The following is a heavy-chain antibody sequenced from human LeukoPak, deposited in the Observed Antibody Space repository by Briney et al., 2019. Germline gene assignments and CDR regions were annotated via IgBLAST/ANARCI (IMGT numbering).Heavy chain of an antibody. D-gene: IGHD1-7*01. Sequence: GESLRLSCAASGFTFSTFPMHWVRQAPGKGLQWVAVISNGGSLEYYRHSVKGRFTISRDNSKNTLFLQMNSLTIEDTAVYYCARGAGTMVYYIDVWGNGTTVTVSS. V-gene: IGHV3-30*10. CDR3: ARGAGTMVYYIDV. CDR1: GFTFSTFP. J-gene: IGHJ6*03. CDR2: ISNGGSLE.